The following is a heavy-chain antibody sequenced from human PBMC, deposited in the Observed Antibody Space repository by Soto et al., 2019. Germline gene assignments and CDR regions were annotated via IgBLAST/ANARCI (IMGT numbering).Heavy chain of an antibody. CDR1: GYTFTYRY. J-gene: IGHJ4*02. V-gene: IGHV1-45*02. CDR2: ITPFNGNT. CDR3: ATQKTSHSKGFDY. Sequence: SVKVSCKASGYTFTYRYLHWVRQAPGQALEWMGWITPFNGNTNYAQKFQDRVTITRDRSMSTAYMELSSLRSEDTAMYYCATQKTSHSKGFDYWGQGTLVTVSS. D-gene: IGHD2-2*01.